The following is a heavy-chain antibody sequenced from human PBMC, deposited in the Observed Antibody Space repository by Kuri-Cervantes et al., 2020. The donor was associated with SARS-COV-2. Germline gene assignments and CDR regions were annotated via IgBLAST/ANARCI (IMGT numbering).Heavy chain of an antibody. CDR1: GFTFSSYA. Sequence: GESLKISCAASGFTFSSYAMHWVRQAPGKGLEWVAVISYDGSNKYCADSVKGRFTISRDNSKNTLYLQMNSLRAEDTAVYYCARSYYDYIWGSYRPEALDYWGQGTLVTVSS. CDR2: ISYDGSNK. J-gene: IGHJ4*02. CDR3: ARSYYDYIWGSYRPEALDY. V-gene: IGHV3-30-3*01. D-gene: IGHD3-16*02.